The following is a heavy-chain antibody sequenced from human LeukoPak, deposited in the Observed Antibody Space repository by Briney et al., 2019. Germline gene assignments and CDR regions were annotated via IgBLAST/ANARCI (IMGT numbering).Heavy chain of an antibody. CDR2: MNPNSGNT. CDR1: GYTFTSYD. CDR3: ARAGDGDYALDL. Sequence: ASVKVSCKASGYTFTSYDINWVRQATGQGLEWMGSMNPNSGNTGYAQKFQSRVTMTRNTSMSTAYMELSSLRSEDTAVYYCARAGDGDYALDLWGRGTLVTVSS. V-gene: IGHV1-8*01. D-gene: IGHD4-17*01. J-gene: IGHJ2*01.